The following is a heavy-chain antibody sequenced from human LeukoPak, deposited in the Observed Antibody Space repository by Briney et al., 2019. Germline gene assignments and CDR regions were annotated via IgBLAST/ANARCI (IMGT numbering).Heavy chain of an antibody. J-gene: IGHJ4*02. CDR1: GYIFTDYY. CDR2: INCKDGGT. V-gene: IGHV1-2*06. CDR3: ARGAVRDS. Sequence: ASVKVSCKASGYIFTDYYMHWIRQAPGQGLVWMGRINCKDGGTNYTQKFQGRVAMTRDTSINTAYLELSSLISDDTAVYYCARGAVRDSWGQGTLIVVSS. D-gene: IGHD6-6*01.